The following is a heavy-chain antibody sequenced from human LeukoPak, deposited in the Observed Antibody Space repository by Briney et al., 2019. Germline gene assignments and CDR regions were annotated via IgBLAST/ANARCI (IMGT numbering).Heavy chain of an antibody. V-gene: IGHV1-18*01. D-gene: IGHD2-15*01. CDR3: ARVYCSGGSCYSVFAY. CDR1: GYTFTSYG. CDR2: ISAYNGNT. J-gene: IGHJ4*02. Sequence: ASVKVSCKASGYTFTSYGISWVRQAPGQGLEWMGWISAYNGNTNYAQKLQGRVTMTTDTSTSTAYMELRSPRSDDTAVYYCARVYCSGGSCYSVFAYWGQGTLVTVSS.